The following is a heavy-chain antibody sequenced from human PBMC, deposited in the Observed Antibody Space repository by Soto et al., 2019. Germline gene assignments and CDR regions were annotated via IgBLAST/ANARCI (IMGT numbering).Heavy chain of an antibody. CDR3: AKLKVGSGYPSPFDY. Sequence: PGGSLRLSCAASGFTFSSYAMSWVRQAPGKGLEWVSAISGSGGSTYYADSVKGRFTISRDNSKNTLYLQMSSLRAEDTAVYYCAKLKVGSGYPSPFDYWGQGTLVTVSS. CDR2: ISGSGGST. CDR1: GFTFSSYA. V-gene: IGHV3-23*01. D-gene: IGHD3-22*01. J-gene: IGHJ4*02.